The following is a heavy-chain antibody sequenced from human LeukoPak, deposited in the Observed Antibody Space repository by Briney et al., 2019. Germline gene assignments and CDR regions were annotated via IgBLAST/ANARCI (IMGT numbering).Heavy chain of an antibody. CDR1: GYTFTDYD. CDR3: ARGRVTMFGPVGWYFDF. Sequence: ASVRVSYKVSGYTFTDYDINWVRQATGQGLEWMGWMNPSRGNTGYAQKFQDRLTITRDTSIRTIYMELRSLRSEDTAVYFCARGRVTMFGPVGWYFDFWGRGTPLTVSS. V-gene: IGHV1-8*02. J-gene: IGHJ2*01. D-gene: IGHD3-3*01. CDR2: MNPSRGNT.